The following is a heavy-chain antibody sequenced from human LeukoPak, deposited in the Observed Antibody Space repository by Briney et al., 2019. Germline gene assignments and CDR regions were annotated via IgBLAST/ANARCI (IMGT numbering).Heavy chain of an antibody. D-gene: IGHD2-8*01. CDR3: ARDPPAVSINTYA. Sequence: PGGSLRLSCAVSGFTVGNNYMNWVRQAPGKGLEWVSLIFSHGETSYADSVKGRFTISRDNSKNTLYLQMNGLRVEDTAVYYCARDPPAVSINTYAWGQGTLVAVSS. J-gene: IGHJ4*02. CDR1: GFTVGNNY. CDR2: IFSHGET. V-gene: IGHV3-66*01.